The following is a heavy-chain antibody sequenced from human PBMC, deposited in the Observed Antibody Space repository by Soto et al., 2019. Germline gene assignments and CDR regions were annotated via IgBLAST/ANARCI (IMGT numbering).Heavy chain of an antibody. CDR1: GYTFNRHD. V-gene: IGHV1-8*01. CDR3: AREGLYGSIQDNTFDI. Sequence: QVQLVQSGAEVKRSGASVRISCKASGYTFNRHDINWVRQATGQGPEWIGWMNPNSGNTGYAQKFPGRVTMTRHASITTAYMDLSSLTSEDTAIYYCAREGLYGSIQDNTFDIWGQGTMVSVSS. D-gene: IGHD6-19*01. J-gene: IGHJ3*02. CDR2: MNPNSGNT.